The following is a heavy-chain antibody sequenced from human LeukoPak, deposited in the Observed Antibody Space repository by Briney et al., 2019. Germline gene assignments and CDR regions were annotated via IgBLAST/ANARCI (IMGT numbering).Heavy chain of an antibody. D-gene: IGHD6-13*01. Sequence: GGSLRLSCAASGFTFSNYWIHWVRQAPGRGLVWVSRIDNAGSITTYADSVKGRFTISRDNAENTLYLQMNSLRAEDTAVYYCANLPSSSWYDYWGQGTLVTVSS. V-gene: IGHV3-74*03. CDR3: ANLPSSSWYDY. CDR1: GFTFSNYW. CDR2: IDNAGSIT. J-gene: IGHJ4*02.